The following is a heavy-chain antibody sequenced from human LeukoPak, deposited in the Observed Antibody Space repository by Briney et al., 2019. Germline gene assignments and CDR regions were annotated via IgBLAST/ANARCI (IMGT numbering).Heavy chain of an antibody. CDR3: ARDPEGGACDY. CDR2: IKEDGSLI. CDR1: GFSFSSSW. V-gene: IGHV3-7*01. D-gene: IGHD1-26*01. Sequence: GGSLRLSCATSGFSFSSSWMSWLRQAPGKGLEWVANIKEDGSLIYYVDSVKGRFTISRDNAKNSVYLQMNSLRVEDTAVYYCARDPEGGACDYWGQGALVTVSS. J-gene: IGHJ4*02.